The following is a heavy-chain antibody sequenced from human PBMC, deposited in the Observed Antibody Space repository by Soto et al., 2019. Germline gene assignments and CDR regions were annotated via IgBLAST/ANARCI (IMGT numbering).Heavy chain of an antibody. Sequence: ASVKVSCKASGYTFTSYGISWVRQAPGQGLEWMGWISAYNGNTNYAQKLQGRVTMTTDTSTSTAYMELRSLRSEDTAVYYCAREALHYYYGMDVWGQGTTVTVSS. CDR1: GYTFTSYG. CDR2: ISAYNGNT. V-gene: IGHV1-18*01. CDR3: AREALHYYYGMDV. J-gene: IGHJ6*02.